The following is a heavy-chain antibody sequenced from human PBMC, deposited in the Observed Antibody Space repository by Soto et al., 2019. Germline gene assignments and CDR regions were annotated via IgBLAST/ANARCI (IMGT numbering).Heavy chain of an antibody. CDR3: ARYSYGRKDFDY. V-gene: IGHV4-59*01. CDR2: IYYSGST. CDR1: GGSISSYY. D-gene: IGHD5-18*01. J-gene: IGHJ4*02. Sequence: SETLSLTCTVSGGSISSYYWSWIRQPPGKGLEWIGYIYYSGSTNYNPSLKSRVTISVDTSKNQFSLKLSSVTAADTAVYYCARYSYGRKDFDYWGQGTLVTVSS.